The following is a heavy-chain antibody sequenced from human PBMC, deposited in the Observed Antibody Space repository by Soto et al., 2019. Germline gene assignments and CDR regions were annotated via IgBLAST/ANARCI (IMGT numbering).Heavy chain of an antibody. V-gene: IGHV4-4*02. Sequence: SETLSLTCAVSCGSISSSNWWSWVRQPPGKGLEWIVEIYHSGSTNYNPSLNSRVTISVDKPKNQFSLKLSSVAAADTAVYYCARRRGSGAARSIWWLAPWGQGTLVT. CDR2: IYHSGST. CDR3: ARRRGSGAARSIWWLAP. D-gene: IGHD6-6*01. J-gene: IGHJ5*02. CDR1: CGSISSSNW.